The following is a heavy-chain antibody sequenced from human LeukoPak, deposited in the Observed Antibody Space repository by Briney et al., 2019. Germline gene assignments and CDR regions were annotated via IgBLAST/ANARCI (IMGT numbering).Heavy chain of an antibody. CDR3: ARQQQQLWYD. CDR2: ISSSAGTT. V-gene: IGHV3-48*03. D-gene: IGHD5-18*01. Sequence: PGGSLRLSCAASGFTFSSYEMNWVRQAPGKGLEWVSYISSSAGTTYYADSVKGRFTISRDNAKNSLYLQMNSLRAEDTAVYFCARQQQQLWYDWGQGTLSPSPQ. J-gene: IGHJ4*02. CDR1: GFTFSSYE.